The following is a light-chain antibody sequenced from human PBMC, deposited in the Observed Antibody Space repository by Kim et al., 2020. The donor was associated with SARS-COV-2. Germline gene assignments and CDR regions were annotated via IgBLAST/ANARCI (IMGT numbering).Light chain of an antibody. V-gene: IGKV3-20*01. Sequence: SPGERATPSCRASQSVSSSYLAWYQQKPGQAPRLLIYGASSRAPGIPDRFSGSGSGTDFTLTISRLEPEDFAVYYCQQYGSSPQTFGQGTKVDIK. CDR1: QSVSSSY. J-gene: IGKJ1*01. CDR3: QQYGSSPQT. CDR2: GAS.